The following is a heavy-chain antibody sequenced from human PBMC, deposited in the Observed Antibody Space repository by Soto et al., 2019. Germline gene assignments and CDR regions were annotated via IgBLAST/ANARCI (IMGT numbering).Heavy chain of an antibody. CDR3: ARGGFRVTTERTVYYYYYMDV. D-gene: IGHD4-17*01. CDR2: MNPNSGNT. V-gene: IGHV1-8*01. Sequence: GASVKVSCKASGYTFTSYDINWVRQATGQGLEWVGWMNPNSGNTGYAQKFQGRVTMTRNTSISTAYMELSSLRSEDTAVYYCARGGFRVTTERTVYYYYYMDVWGKGTTVTVSS. CDR1: GYTFTSYD. J-gene: IGHJ6*03.